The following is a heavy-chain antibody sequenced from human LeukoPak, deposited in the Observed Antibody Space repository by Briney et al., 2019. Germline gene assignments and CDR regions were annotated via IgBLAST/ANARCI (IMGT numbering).Heavy chain of an antibody. CDR3: ARVEGNIVTTTEGYFDY. CDR2: ISYDGSNE. D-gene: IGHD5-12*01. CDR1: GFTFSSYV. J-gene: IGHJ4*02. Sequence: GRSLRLSCAASGFTFSSYVMHWVRQAPGKGLEWVAIISYDGSNEYYADSMKGRFTISRDNAKNSLYLQMNSLRAEDTAVYYCARVEGNIVTTTEGYFDYWGQGTLVTVSS. V-gene: IGHV3-30*04.